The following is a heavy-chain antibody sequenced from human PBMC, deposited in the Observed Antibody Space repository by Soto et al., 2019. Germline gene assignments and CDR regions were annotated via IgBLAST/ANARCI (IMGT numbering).Heavy chain of an antibody. CDR2: IYYSGST. V-gene: IGHV4-30-4*01. CDR3: ARDRRLWFGELGGNNYYYYYGMDV. CDR1: GGSISSGDYY. J-gene: IGHJ6*02. Sequence: SETLSLTCTVSGGSISSGDYYWSWIRQPPGKGLEWIGYIYYSGSTYYNPSLKSRVTISVDTSKNQFSLKLSSVTAADTAVYYCARDRRLWFGELGGNNYYYYYGMDVWGQGTTVTVSS. D-gene: IGHD3-10*01.